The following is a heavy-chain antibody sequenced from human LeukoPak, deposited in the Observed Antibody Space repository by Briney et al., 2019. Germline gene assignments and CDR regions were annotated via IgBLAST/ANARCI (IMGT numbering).Heavy chain of an antibody. CDR1: GGTFSSYT. CDR3: ATDRHYYDSSGYSVH. CDR2: IIPILGIA. Sequence: SVKVSCKASGGTFSSYTISWVRQAPGQGLEWMGRIIPILGIANYAQKFQGRVTITADKSTSTAFMELSSLRSEDTAVYYCATDRHYYDSSGYSVHWGQGTLVTVSS. V-gene: IGHV1-69*02. J-gene: IGHJ4*02. D-gene: IGHD3-22*01.